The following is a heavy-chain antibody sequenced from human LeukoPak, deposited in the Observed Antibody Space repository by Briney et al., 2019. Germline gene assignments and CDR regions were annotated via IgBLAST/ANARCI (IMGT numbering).Heavy chain of an antibody. D-gene: IGHD6-19*01. CDR3: AREVDGGFDY. CDR2: TYQRSKWYN. Sequence: SHTLSLTCAISGDSVSSTSPTLNWIRQSPSRGLEWLGRTYQRSKWYNDYAVSVKSRITINPDTSKNQFSLQLNSVTPEDTALYYCAREVDGGFDYWGQGTLVTVSS. V-gene: IGHV6-1*01. J-gene: IGHJ4*02. CDR1: GDSVSSTSPT.